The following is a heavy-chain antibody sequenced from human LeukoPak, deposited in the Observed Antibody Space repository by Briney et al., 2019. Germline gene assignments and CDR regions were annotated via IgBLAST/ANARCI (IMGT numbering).Heavy chain of an antibody. Sequence: GGSLRLAWAAAGFTLSSHGMHCVRQAPGKGLEWVAVISYDGSNKCHADSVKGRFTISRDNSKSSLFLQMNSLRAEDTAVYYCAKDLRPQIPYGESPRGTAPMGHWGQGTLVTVSS. CDR1: GFTLSSHG. J-gene: IGHJ4*02. CDR2: ISYDGSNK. CDR3: AKDLRPQIPYGESPRGTAPMGH. D-gene: IGHD4-17*01. V-gene: IGHV3-30*18.